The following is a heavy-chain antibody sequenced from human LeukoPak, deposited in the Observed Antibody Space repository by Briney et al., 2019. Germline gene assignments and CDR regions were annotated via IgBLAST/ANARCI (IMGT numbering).Heavy chain of an antibody. J-gene: IGHJ5*02. CDR3: ARVATVTVGYWFDP. Sequence: GGSLRLSCAASGFTFSTSTMSWVRQAPGKGLEWVSAISGSGDNTYYADSVKGRFTISRDNAKNSLYLQMNSLRAEDTAVYYCARVATVTVGYWFDPWGQGTLVTVSS. CDR2: ISGSGDNT. V-gene: IGHV3-23*01. D-gene: IGHD4-17*01. CDR1: GFTFSTST.